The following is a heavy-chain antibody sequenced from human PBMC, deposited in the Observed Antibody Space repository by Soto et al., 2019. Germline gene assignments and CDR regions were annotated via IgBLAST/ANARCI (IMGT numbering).Heavy chain of an antibody. J-gene: IGHJ4*02. CDR1: GGSISPFY. CDR2: LYYGGNT. D-gene: IGHD2-15*01. Sequence: SETLSLTCTVSGGSISPFYWSWVRQPPGKGLEWIGYLYYGGNTNYNPSLKSRVTISVDASKNQVSLRLTSVTAADTAVYYCARVGGVAARTFDYWGQGTVVTVSS. CDR3: ARVGGVAARTFDY. V-gene: IGHV4-59*01.